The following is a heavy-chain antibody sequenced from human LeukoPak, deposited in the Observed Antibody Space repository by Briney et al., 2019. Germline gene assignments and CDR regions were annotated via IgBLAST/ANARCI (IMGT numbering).Heavy chain of an antibody. Sequence: PSETLSLTCTVSGGSISSYYWSWIRQPPGKGLEWIGYINYSGSTNYNPSLKSRVTISVDTSKNQVSLKLSSVTAADTAVYYCARGQSSSHYYWGQGTLVTVSS. CDR2: INYSGST. CDR1: GGSISSYY. V-gene: IGHV4-59*01. CDR3: ARGQSSSHYY. J-gene: IGHJ4*02. D-gene: IGHD6-13*01.